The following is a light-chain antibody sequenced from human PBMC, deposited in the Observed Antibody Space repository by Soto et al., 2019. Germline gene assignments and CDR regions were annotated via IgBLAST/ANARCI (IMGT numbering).Light chain of an antibody. CDR1: SSDVGGYNY. Sequence: QSVLTQPPSASGSPGQSVTISCTGTSSDVGGYNYVSWYQQHPGKAPKLMIYEVSKRPSGVPDRFSGSKSGNTASLTVSGLQAEDEADYYCSSYTSSSPLYVFGTGTKSPS. J-gene: IGLJ1*01. V-gene: IGLV2-8*01. CDR3: SSYTSSSPLYV. CDR2: EVS.